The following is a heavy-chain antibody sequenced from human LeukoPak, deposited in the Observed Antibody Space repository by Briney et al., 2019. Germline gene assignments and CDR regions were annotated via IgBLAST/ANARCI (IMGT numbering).Heavy chain of an antibody. V-gene: IGHV1-18*01. D-gene: IGHD3-9*01. CDR1: GYTFFTYG. Sequence: ASVKVSCKASGYTFFTYGITWVRQAPGQGLEWMGWISAYNGKTDYAQRLQGRVTMTTDSSTTTAYMDLRSLKTDDTAVYYCARVSPSLFSTIVSSAFDIWGQGTMVTVSS. CDR3: ARVSPSLFSTIVSSAFDI. CDR2: ISAYNGKT. J-gene: IGHJ3*02.